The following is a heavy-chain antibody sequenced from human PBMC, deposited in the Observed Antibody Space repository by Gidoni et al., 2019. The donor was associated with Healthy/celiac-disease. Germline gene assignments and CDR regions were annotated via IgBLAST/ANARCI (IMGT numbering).Heavy chain of an antibody. Sequence: EVQLLESGGGLVQPGGSLRLSCAASGFTFSSYAMGWVRQAPGKGLEWVSAISGSGGSTYYADSVKGRFTISRDNSKNTLYLQMNSLRAEDTAVYYCAKPLTMVRGVIPDAFDIWGQGTMVTVSS. CDR3: AKPLTMVRGVIPDAFDI. CDR1: GFTFSSYA. J-gene: IGHJ3*02. D-gene: IGHD3-10*01. CDR2: ISGSGGST. V-gene: IGHV3-23*01.